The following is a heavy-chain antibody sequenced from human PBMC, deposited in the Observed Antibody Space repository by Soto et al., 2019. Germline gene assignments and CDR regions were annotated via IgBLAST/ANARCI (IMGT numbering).Heavy chain of an antibody. D-gene: IGHD3-10*01. J-gene: IGHJ5*02. CDR2: INPDESRT. CDR3: AQVKSGSYDWFDP. Sequence: GGSLRLSCAASGFTFTNYWMHWVRQVPGKGLMWVSRINPDESRTTYADSVKGRFAISRDNAKNTLYLQMSSLRAEDTAVYYCAQVKSGSYDWFDPWGQGTLVTVSS. V-gene: IGHV3-74*01. CDR1: GFTFTNYW.